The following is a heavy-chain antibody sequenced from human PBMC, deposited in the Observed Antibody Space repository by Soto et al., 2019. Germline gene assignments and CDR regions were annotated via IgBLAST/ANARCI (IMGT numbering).Heavy chain of an antibody. CDR3: ASNGNYYWFDP. J-gene: IGHJ5*02. CDR2: LYYGRSA. V-gene: IGHV4-59*04. CDR1: GDSISSYY. D-gene: IGHD4-4*01. Sequence: ASETLSLTYAVSGDSISSYYCMWIRQPPGKGLESIGYLYYGRSANYNPSLKSRVTLSVDTSTNQCSLTLSSVTAADTAVYYCASNGNYYWFDPWGQGTLVTVSS.